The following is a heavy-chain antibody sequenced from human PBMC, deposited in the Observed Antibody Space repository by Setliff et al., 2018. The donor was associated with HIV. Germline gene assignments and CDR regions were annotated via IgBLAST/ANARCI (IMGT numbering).Heavy chain of an antibody. CDR1: GDSISSNNNY. D-gene: IGHD3-9*01. V-gene: IGHV4-61*09. J-gene: IGHJ4*02. CDR2: IHGTGTS. CDR3: AKTIGRYFDIFDN. Sequence: PSETLSLTCSVSGDSISSNNNYWSWIRQPAGKGLEWVGHIHGTGTSNYNPSLKSRVTISFDTSRNQFSLRLISVTATDTAVYYCAKTIGRYFDIFDNWGQGTLVTVSS.